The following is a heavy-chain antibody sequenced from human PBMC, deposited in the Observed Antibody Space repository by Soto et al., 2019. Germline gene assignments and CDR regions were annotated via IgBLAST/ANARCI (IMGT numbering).Heavy chain of an antibody. CDR1: GFTFSSYA. D-gene: IGHD4-17*01. J-gene: IGHJ4*02. V-gene: IGHV3-23*01. CDR3: AKDLLTTLTTGVDY. CDR2: ISGYGSST. Sequence: PGESLKISCAASGFTFSSYAMSWVRQAPGEGLEWVSAISGYGSSTYYTDSVKGRFTISRDNSKNTLSLQMNSLRAEDTAVYYCAKDLLTTLTTGVDYWGQGTLVTVSS.